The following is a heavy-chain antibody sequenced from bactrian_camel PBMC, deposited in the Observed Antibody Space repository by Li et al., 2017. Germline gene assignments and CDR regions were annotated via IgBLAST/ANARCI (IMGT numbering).Heavy chain of an antibody. Sequence: HVQLVESGGGSALAGGSVRLSCAASGYTFNTYSWFRQAPGQEREGVAAIDTGDGSTYYLNSVEGRFTISHDNAKNTPYLQMNSLLPEDTGTYYCAARGSNVVGVTVTFVGMDNWGKGTQVTVS. D-gene: IGHD7*01. J-gene: IGHJ7*01. V-gene: IGHV3S1*01. CDR1: GYTFNTYS. CDR2: IDTGDGST.